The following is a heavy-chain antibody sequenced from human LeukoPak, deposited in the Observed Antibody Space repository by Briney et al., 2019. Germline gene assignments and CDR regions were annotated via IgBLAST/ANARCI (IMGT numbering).Heavy chain of an antibody. V-gene: IGHV4-39*07. Sequence: SENLSLTCIVSGGSLCSTSYYWGGIRQSPGKGLGGIGSFYYSGSIFDNRSLRSRVNISIDMSKNQFFPKLASVTVADTSVCYCASGTTVTHFAYWGQGTLVTVSS. CDR3: ASGTTVTHFAY. J-gene: IGHJ4*02. D-gene: IGHD4-17*01. CDR2: FYYSGSI. CDR1: GGSLCSTSYY.